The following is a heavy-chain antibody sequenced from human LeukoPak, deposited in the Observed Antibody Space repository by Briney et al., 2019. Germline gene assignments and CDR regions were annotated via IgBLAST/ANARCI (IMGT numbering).Heavy chain of an antibody. Sequence: EASVKVSCKASGYTFTGYYMHWVRQAPGQGLEWMGWINPNSGGTNYAQKFQGRVTMTRDTSISTAYMELSRLRSDDTAVYYCARDTKGDAAFDIWGQGTMVTVSS. CDR2: INPNSGGT. J-gene: IGHJ3*02. D-gene: IGHD1-26*01. CDR1: GYTFTGYY. V-gene: IGHV1-2*02. CDR3: ARDTKGDAAFDI.